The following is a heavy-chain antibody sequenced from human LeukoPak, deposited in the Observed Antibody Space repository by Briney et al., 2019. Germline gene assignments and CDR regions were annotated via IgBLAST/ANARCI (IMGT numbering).Heavy chain of an antibody. Sequence: SETLSLTCTVSGGSISSSSYYWGWIRQPPGKGLEWIRSIYYSGSTYYNPSLKSRVTISVDTSKNQFSLKLSSVTAADTAVYYCAIIYGSGSYYIGYWGQGTLVTVSS. V-gene: IGHV4-39*01. CDR3: AIIYGSGSYYIGY. J-gene: IGHJ4*02. CDR1: GGSISSSSYY. D-gene: IGHD3-10*01. CDR2: IYYSGST.